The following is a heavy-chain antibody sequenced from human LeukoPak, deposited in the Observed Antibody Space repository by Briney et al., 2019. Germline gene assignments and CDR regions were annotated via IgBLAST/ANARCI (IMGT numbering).Heavy chain of an antibody. V-gene: IGHV4-61*02. CDR3: AGGTVLLWFGELLPDAFDI. Sequence: SETLSLTCTVSGGSISSGSHYSSWIRQPAGKGLEWIGRIYTSGSTNYNPSLKGRVTISVDTSKNQFSLRLSSVTAADTAVYYCAGGTVLLWFGELLPDAFDIWGQGTMVTVSS. J-gene: IGHJ3*02. D-gene: IGHD3-10*01. CDR1: GGSISSGSHY. CDR2: IYTSGST.